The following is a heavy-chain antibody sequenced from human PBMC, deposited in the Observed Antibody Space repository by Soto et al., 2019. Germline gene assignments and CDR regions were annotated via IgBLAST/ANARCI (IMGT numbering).Heavy chain of an antibody. J-gene: IGHJ4*02. Sequence: SETLSLTCTVSGGSISSYYWSWIRQPPGKGLEWIGYIYYSGSTNYNPSLKSRVTISVDTSKNQFSLKLTSVTAADTAVYYCVRLGGFYQAFDSWGQGTLVTVSS. D-gene: IGHD3-22*01. CDR1: GGSISSYY. CDR3: VRLGGFYQAFDS. CDR2: IYYSGST. V-gene: IGHV4-59*08.